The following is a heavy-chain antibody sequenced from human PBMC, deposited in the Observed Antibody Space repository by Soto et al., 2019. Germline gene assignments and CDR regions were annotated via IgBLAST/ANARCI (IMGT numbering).Heavy chain of an antibody. V-gene: IGHV3-30*18. J-gene: IGHJ4*02. CDR3: AKGLRGACSGGSCYPRLDY. CDR1: GFTFSSYG. D-gene: IGHD2-15*01. Sequence: QVQLVESGGGVVQPGRSLRLSCAASGFTFSSYGMHWVRQAPGKGLEWVAVISYDGSNKYYADSVKGRFTISRDNSKNTLYLQMNSLIAEDTAVYYCAKGLRGACSGGSCYPRLDYWGQGTLVTVFS. CDR2: ISYDGSNK.